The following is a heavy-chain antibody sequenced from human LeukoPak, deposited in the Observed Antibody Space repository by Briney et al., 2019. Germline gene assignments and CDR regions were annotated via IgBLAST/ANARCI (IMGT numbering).Heavy chain of an antibody. CDR2: ISGSGDST. D-gene: IGHD1-26*01. J-gene: IGHJ4*02. V-gene: IGHV3-23*01. Sequence: GGSLRLSCAASGFTFDDYAMSWVRQAPGKGLEWVSAISGSGDSTYYADSVKGRFTISRDNSKNTLYLQMNSLRAEDTAVYYWAKEGLPLGEIRGGGWGQGTLVTVSS. CDR1: GFTFDDYA. CDR3: AKEGLPLGEIRGGG.